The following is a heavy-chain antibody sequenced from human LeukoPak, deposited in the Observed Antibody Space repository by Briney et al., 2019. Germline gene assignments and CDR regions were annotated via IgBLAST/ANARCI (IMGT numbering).Heavy chain of an antibody. CDR3: AGQDIVVVATTTRAFDI. J-gene: IGHJ3*02. CDR2: IYPGDSDT. Sequence: GESLKISCKGSGYAFTSYWITWVRQMPGKGLEWMGIIYPGDSDTKYSPSFQGQVTISADKSISTAYLQWSSLKASDTAMYYCAGQDIVVVATTTRAFDIWGQGTMVTVSS. V-gene: IGHV5-51*01. CDR1: GYAFTSYW. D-gene: IGHD2-15*01.